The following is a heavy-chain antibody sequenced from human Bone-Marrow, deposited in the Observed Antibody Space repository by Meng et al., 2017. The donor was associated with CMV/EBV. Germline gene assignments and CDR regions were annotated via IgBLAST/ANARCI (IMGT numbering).Heavy chain of an antibody. J-gene: IGHJ6*02. CDR1: GGTFSSYA. V-gene: IGHV1-69*13. CDR3: AREEGFDDILPGIERGGGMDV. D-gene: IGHD3-9*01. Sequence: SVKVSCKASGGTFSSYAISWVRQAPGQGLEWMGGIIPIFGTANYAQKFQGRVTITPDESTSTAYMELSSLRSEDTAVYYCAREEGFDDILPGIERGGGMDVWGPGTTVTVSS. CDR2: IIPIFGTA.